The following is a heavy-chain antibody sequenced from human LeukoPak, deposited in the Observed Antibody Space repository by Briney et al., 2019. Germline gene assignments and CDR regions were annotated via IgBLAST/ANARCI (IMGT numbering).Heavy chain of an antibody. CDR1: GGSVSSSIYY. D-gene: IGHD3-9*01. J-gene: IGHJ4*02. CDR2: IYYSGST. CDR3: ASRNDISTGYVFDF. Sequence: SETLSLTCTVSGGSVSSSIYYWGWIRQPPGKGLEWIGSIYYSGSTSYNPSLKSRITISVDTSKNQFSLKLTSVTAADTAVYYCASRNDISTGYVFDFWGQGTLVTVSS. V-gene: IGHV4-39*01.